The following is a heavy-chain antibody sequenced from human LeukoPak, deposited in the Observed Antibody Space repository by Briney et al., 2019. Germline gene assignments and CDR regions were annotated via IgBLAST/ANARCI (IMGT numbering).Heavy chain of an antibody. CDR3: ARDLCSGDSCYREFDY. D-gene: IGHD2-15*01. Sequence: PGGSLRLSCAASGFSFSGYSINWVRQAPGKGLEWVSSISPSSSYIYYADSVKGRFTISRDNAKNSLYLQMNSLRAEDTAMYYCARDLCSGDSCYREFDYWGQGALVTVSS. CDR1: GFSFSGYS. CDR2: ISPSSSYI. V-gene: IGHV3-21*01. J-gene: IGHJ4*02.